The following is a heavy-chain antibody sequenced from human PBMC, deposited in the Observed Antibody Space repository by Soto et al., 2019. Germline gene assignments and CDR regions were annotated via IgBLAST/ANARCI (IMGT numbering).Heavy chain of an antibody. V-gene: IGHV1-18*01. CDR3: AREGGYSSGWTGRVAFDI. D-gene: IGHD6-19*01. J-gene: IGHJ3*02. CDR2: ISAYNGNT. Sequence: ASVKVSCKASGYTFTSYGISWVRQAPGQGLEWMGWISAYNGNTNYAQKLQGRVTMTTDTSTSTAYMELRSLRSDDTAVYYCAREGGYSSGWTGRVAFDIWGQGTMVTVSS. CDR1: GYTFTSYG.